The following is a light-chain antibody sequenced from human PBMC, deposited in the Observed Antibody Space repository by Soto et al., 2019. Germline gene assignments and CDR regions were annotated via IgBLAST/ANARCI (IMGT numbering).Light chain of an antibody. Sequence: EIVLTQSPGTLSLSPGERATLSCRASQSVSSSYLAWYQQKPGQAPRVLIYGASSRATGIPDRFSGRGSGTDFTLTISRLEPEDFTLYYCQQYGSSPYTFGQGTKLEI. CDR1: QSVSSSY. V-gene: IGKV3-20*01. CDR3: QQYGSSPYT. CDR2: GAS. J-gene: IGKJ2*01.